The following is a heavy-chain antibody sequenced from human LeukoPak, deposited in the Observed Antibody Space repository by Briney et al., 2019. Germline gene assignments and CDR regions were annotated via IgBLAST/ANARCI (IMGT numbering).Heavy chain of an antibody. Sequence: SETLSLTCTVSGGSISSSSYYWGWIRQPPGKGLEWIGSIYYSGSTYYNPSLKSRVTISVDTSKNQFSLKLSSVTAADTAVYYCARGAVGLISLVLLDYWGQGTLVTVSS. V-gene: IGHV4-39*07. CDR3: ARGAVGLISLVLLDY. J-gene: IGHJ4*02. CDR1: GGSISSSSYY. D-gene: IGHD6-6*01. CDR2: IYYSGST.